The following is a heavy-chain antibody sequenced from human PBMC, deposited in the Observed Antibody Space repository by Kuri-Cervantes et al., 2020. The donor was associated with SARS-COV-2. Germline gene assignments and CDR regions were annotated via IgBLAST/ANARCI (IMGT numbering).Heavy chain of an antibody. Sequence: ASVKVSCKASGYTFTNYAMNWVRQAPGQGLEWLGWVDTNTFIATYAQGFTGRFVFSLDTSVSTAYLQINSLKAEDTAVYYCAREGRRGSYHIDYWGQGTLVTVSS. CDR3: AREGRRGSYHIDY. CDR2: VDTNTFIA. V-gene: IGHV7-4-1*02. CDR1: GYTFTNYA. D-gene: IGHD1-26*01. J-gene: IGHJ4*02.